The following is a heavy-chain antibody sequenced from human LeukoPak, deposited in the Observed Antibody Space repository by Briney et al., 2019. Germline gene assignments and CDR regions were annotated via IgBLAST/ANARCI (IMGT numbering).Heavy chain of an antibody. V-gene: IGHV3-23*01. Sequence: GGSLRLSCAASGFTFSSYAMSWVRQAPGKRLKWVSAISGSGGSTYYADSVKGRFTISRDNSKNTLYLQMNSLRAEDTAVYYCAKSPSGSGNLMPEQAYYYYYMDVWGKGTTVTVSS. CDR2: ISGSGGST. CDR1: GFTFSSYA. D-gene: IGHD3-10*01. J-gene: IGHJ6*03. CDR3: AKSPSGSGNLMPEQAYYYYYMDV.